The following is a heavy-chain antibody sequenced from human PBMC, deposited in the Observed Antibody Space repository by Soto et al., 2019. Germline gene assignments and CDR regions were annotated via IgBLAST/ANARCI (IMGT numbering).Heavy chain of an antibody. Sequence: QSQTLSLTCTVSGGSISSYYWSWIRQPPGKGLEWIGYIYYSGSTNYNPSLKSRVTISVDTSKNQFSLKLSSVTAADTAVYYCARHLLQSNNGVYYYYGMDVWGQGTTVTVSS. CDR3: ARHLLQSNNGVYYYYGMDV. J-gene: IGHJ6*02. CDR2: IYYSGST. D-gene: IGHD1-1*01. V-gene: IGHV4-59*08. CDR1: GGSISSYY.